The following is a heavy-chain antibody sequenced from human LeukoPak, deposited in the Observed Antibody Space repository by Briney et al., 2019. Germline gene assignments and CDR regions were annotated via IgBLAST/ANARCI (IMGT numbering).Heavy chain of an antibody. V-gene: IGHV1-8*03. CDR1: GYTFTSYD. D-gene: IGHD1-14*01. Sequence: ASVKVSCKASGYTFTSYDINWVRQATGQGLEWMGWMNPNSGNTGYAQKFQGRVTITRNTSISTAYMELSSPRSEDTAVYYCARSSGEEPNFDYWGQGTLVTVSS. CDR2: MNPNSGNT. J-gene: IGHJ4*02. CDR3: ARSSGEEPNFDY.